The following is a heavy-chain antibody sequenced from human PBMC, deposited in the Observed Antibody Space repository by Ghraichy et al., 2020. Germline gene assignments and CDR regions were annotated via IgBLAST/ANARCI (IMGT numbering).Heavy chain of an antibody. J-gene: IGHJ4*02. D-gene: IGHD2-2*01. CDR3: AKGICSSTSCSYCFDY. V-gene: IGHV3-23*01. CDR2: IWSTDGST. Sequence: GESLNISCAASGFTFSSYAMSWVRQAPGKGLEWVSGIWSTDGSTYYTDSVKGRFTISRDSSKNTVYLQMNSLRAEDTAIYYCAKGICSSTSCSYCFDYWGQGTLVTVSS. CDR1: GFTFSSYA.